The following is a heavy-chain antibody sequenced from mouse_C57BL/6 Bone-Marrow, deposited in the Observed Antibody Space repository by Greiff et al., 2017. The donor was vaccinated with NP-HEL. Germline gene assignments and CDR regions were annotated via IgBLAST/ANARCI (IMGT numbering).Heavy chain of an antibody. CDR2: IYPGNSDT. V-gene: IGHV1-5*01. CDR3: TRSITTVVAGDWYVDV. Sequence: EVQLQQSGTVLARPGASVKMSCKTSGYTFTSYWMHWVKQRPGQGLEWIGAIYPGNSDTSYNQKFKGKAKLTAVTSASTAYLELSSLTNEDSAVYYCTRSITTVVAGDWYVDVWGTGTTVTVSS. CDR1: GYTFTSYW. J-gene: IGHJ1*03. D-gene: IGHD1-1*01.